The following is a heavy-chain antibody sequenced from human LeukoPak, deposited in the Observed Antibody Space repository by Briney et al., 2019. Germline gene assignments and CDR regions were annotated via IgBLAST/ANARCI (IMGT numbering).Heavy chain of an antibody. V-gene: IGHV3-21*01. D-gene: IGHD6-19*01. CDR2: ITSPVGRM. Sequence: GGSLKLSCAASGFTFSTYSMNWVRQAPGKGLEWVSSITSPVGRMYYADSLKGRITISRDNARSTLYLQMNSLRAEDTAVYYCATDGRSSGWYGFDYWGQGILVTVSS. CDR3: ATDGRSSGWYGFDY. CDR1: GFTFSTYS. J-gene: IGHJ4*02.